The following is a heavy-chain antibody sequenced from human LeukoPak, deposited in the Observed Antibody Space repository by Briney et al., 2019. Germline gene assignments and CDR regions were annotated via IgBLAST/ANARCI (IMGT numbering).Heavy chain of an antibody. CDR2: IWYDGSNK. CDR1: GFTFSSYG. J-gene: IGHJ3*02. CDR3: AREQYGSDDALDI. V-gene: IGHV3-33*01. Sequence: GGSLRLSCAASGFTFSSYGMHWVRQAPGKGLEWVAVIWYDGSNKYYADSVKGRFTISRDNSKNTMDLQMNSLREEDTAVYYCAREQYGSDDALDIWGQGTMVTVSS. D-gene: IGHD4-17*01.